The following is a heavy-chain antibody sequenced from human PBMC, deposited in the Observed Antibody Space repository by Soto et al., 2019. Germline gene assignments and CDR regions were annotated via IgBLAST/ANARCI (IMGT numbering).Heavy chain of an antibody. CDR3: ARQGSWPYYYYGLDV. D-gene: IGHD1-26*01. CDR1: GYTITTSG. CDR2: ISTYNGDT. Sequence: ASVKGSCKASGYTITTSGIGWVRQAPGQGLEWMGWISTYNGDTNSAQKFQGRVTMTADTSTGTVYMELMSLKSDDTAVYYCARQGSWPYYYYGLDVWGQGTTVTVSS. J-gene: IGHJ6*02. V-gene: IGHV1-18*01.